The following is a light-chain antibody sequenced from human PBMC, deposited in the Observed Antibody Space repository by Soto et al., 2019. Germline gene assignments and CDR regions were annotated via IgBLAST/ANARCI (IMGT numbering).Light chain of an antibody. CDR2: DAY. V-gene: IGKV3-11*01. J-gene: IGKJ5*01. CDR1: QSFRGL. Sequence: VLTQSPFTLSLSTGARATLSCRASQSFRGLLAWYQQKPGQAPRLLIYDAYNRATGIPPRFSGSGSGTDFTLTISSLEPEDSAVYYCQQRHMWPITLGQGTRLEIK. CDR3: QQRHMWPIT.